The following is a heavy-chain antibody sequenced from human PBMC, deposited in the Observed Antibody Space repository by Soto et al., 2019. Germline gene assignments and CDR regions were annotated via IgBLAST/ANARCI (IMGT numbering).Heavy chain of an antibody. Sequence: SETLSLACTVSGGSISSYYGSWIRQPAGEGLGWIGRIYTSGSTNYNPSLKSRVTMSVDTSKNQFSLKLSSVTAADTAVYYCASSRGYYYDSSGYYHSPYYGMDVWGQGTTVTVSS. D-gene: IGHD3-22*01. J-gene: IGHJ6*02. V-gene: IGHV4-4*07. CDR2: IYTSGST. CDR3: ASSRGYYYDSSGYYHSPYYGMDV. CDR1: GGSISSYY.